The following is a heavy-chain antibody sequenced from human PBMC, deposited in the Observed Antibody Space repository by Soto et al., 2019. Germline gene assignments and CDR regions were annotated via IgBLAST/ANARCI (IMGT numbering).Heavy chain of an antibody. D-gene: IGHD3-16*01. Sequence: QVQLVESGGGVVQPGRSLRLSCAASGFTFSSYGMHWVRQAPGKGLEWVAVISYDGSNKYYADSVKGLFTISRDNSKNTLYLQMNSLRAEDTAVYYCAKHLTSGGAFDIWGQGTMVTVSS. CDR3: AKHLTSGGAFDI. J-gene: IGHJ3*02. CDR2: ISYDGSNK. CDR1: GFTFSSYG. V-gene: IGHV3-30*18.